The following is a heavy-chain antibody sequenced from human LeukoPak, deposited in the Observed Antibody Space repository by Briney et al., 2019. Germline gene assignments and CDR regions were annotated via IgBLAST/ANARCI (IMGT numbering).Heavy chain of an antibody. V-gene: IGHV3-23*01. Sequence: PGGSLRLSCAASGFTFSSHAMSWVRQAPGRGLEWVSSIDISGSNAYYADSVKGRFTISRDNSRNTLYLHMNSLRAEDSAIYYCAKELRPNDYWGQGTLVTVSS. J-gene: IGHJ4*02. D-gene: IGHD4-17*01. CDR1: GFTFSSHA. CDR2: IDISGSNA. CDR3: AKELRPNDY.